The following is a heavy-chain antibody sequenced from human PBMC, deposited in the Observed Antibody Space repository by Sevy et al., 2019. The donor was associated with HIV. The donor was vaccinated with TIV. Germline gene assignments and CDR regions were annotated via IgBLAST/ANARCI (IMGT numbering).Heavy chain of an antibody. V-gene: IGHV3-48*03. J-gene: IGHJ4*02. CDR3: ARVGDYYDSSGYSS. CDR2: ISSSGSTI. CDR1: GFTFSSYE. Sequence: GGSLRLSCAASGFTFSSYEMSWVRQAPGKGLEWVSYISSSGSTIYYADSVKGRFTISRDNAKNSLYLQMNSLRAEDTAVYYCARVGDYYDSSGYSSWGQGTLVTVSS. D-gene: IGHD3-22*01.